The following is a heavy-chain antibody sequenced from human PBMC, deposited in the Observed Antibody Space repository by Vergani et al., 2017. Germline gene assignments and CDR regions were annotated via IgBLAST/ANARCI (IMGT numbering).Heavy chain of an antibody. CDR2: ITDDGGNT. J-gene: IGHJ4*02. V-gene: IGHV3-23*01. Sequence: EVQLLESGGGLVQPGGSLRLSCAASGFTFGRTAMNWVRQAPGKGLEWVSTITDDGGNTYYADSVKGRFTISRDNSKNTMSLQMISLRAEDTAVYYCARDLSWGQGTLVTVSS. CDR3: ARDLS. CDR1: GFTFGRTA.